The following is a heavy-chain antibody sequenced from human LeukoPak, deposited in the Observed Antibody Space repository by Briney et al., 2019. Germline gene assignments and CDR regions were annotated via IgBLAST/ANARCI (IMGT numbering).Heavy chain of an antibody. V-gene: IGHV3-15*01. CDR3: STPIAAAGTRAFDI. D-gene: IGHD6-13*01. Sequence: PGGSRRLSCAASGFTFSNAWMNWVRQAPGKGLEWVGRIKSKTDGGTTDYAAPVKGRFIISRDDSKNTLYLQMNSLKTEDTAVYYCSTPIAAAGTRAFDIWGRGTMVTVSS. J-gene: IGHJ3*02. CDR2: IKSKTDGGTT. CDR1: GFTFSNAW.